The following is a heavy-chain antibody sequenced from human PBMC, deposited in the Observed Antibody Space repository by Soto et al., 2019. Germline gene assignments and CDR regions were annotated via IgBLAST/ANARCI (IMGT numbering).Heavy chain of an antibody. V-gene: IGHV1-3*01. J-gene: IGHJ4*02. CDR1: GYTFTRNA. CDR2: INAGNDDT. D-gene: IGHD6-13*01. CDR3: ARLQAAVPHY. Sequence: GASVKVSCKTSGYTFTRNAIHWERQAPGQSLEWIGRINAGNDDTKYSQKFQGRVTITRDTSASAAYMEISALGSEDTSVYFCARLQAAVPHYWGQGILVTVSS.